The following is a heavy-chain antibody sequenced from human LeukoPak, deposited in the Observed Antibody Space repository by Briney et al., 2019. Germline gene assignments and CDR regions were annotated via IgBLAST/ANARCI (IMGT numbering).Heavy chain of an antibody. CDR3: AAYDSSGYYSVYYYYGMDV. CDR1: VGSISSSSYY. Sequence: SETLSLTCTVSVGSISSSSYYWGWIRQPPGRGLEWIGSIYYSGSTYYNPSLKSRVTISVDTSKNQFSLKLSSVTAADTAVYYCAAYDSSGYYSVYYYYGMDVWGQGTTVTVSS. J-gene: IGHJ6*02. D-gene: IGHD3-22*01. CDR2: IYYSGST. V-gene: IGHV4-39*07.